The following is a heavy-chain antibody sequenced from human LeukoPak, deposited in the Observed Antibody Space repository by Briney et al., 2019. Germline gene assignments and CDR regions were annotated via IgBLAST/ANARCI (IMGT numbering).Heavy chain of an antibody. J-gene: IGHJ4*02. CDR3: TGGTTVTTLDY. D-gene: IGHD4-17*01. V-gene: IGHV3-73*01. CDR1: GFTFSDSA. Sequence: QPGGSLKLSCAASGFTFSDSAMHWVRQASGKGLEWVGRIRSKAGNYATEYTASVKGRLTISRDDSKKTAYLQMNSLKTEDTAVYYCTGGTTVTTLDYWGQGTLVTVSS. CDR2: IRSKAGNYAT.